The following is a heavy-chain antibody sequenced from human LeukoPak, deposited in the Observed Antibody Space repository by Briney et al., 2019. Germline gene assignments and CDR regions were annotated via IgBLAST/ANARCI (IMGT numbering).Heavy chain of an antibody. J-gene: IGHJ4*02. D-gene: IGHD1-7*01. CDR2: INPNSGGT. V-gene: IGHV1-2*02. Sequence: GASVKVSCKASGYTFTGYYMHWVRQAPGQGLEWMGWINPNSGGTNYAQKFQGRVTVTRDTSIITAYMELSRLRSDDTTVYYCAREPQKGWNFVQGYWGQGTLVTVSS. CDR3: AREPQKGWNFVQGY. CDR1: GYTFTGYY.